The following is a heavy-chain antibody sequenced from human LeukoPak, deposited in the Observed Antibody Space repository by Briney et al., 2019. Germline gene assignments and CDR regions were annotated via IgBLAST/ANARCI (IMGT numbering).Heavy chain of an antibody. D-gene: IGHD3-10*01. CDR2: ISYDGSNK. V-gene: IGHV3-30*18. Sequence: GGSLRPSCAASGFTFSSYGMHWVRQAPGKGLEWVAVISYDGSNKYYADSVKGRFTISRDNSKNTLYLQMNSLRAEDTAVYYCAKVGLLWFGELFLPPDYWGQGTLVTVSS. CDR1: GFTFSSYG. CDR3: AKVGLLWFGELFLPPDY. J-gene: IGHJ4*02.